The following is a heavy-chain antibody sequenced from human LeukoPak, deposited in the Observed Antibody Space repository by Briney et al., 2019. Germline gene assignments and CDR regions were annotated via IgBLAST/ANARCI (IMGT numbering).Heavy chain of an antibody. V-gene: IGHV1-2*02. CDR2: INPNSGGT. CDR3: ARLEMATIRHDAFDI. J-gene: IGHJ3*02. D-gene: IGHD5-24*01. Sequence: GASVKVSCKASGYTFTSYGISWVRQAPGQGLEWMGWINPNSGGTNYAQKFQGRVTMTRDTSISTAYMELSRLRSDDTAVYYCARLEMATIRHDAFDIWGQGTMVTVSS. CDR1: GYTFTSYG.